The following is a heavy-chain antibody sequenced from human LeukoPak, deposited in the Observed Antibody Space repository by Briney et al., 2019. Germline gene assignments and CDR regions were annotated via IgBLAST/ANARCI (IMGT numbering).Heavy chain of an antibody. CDR2: ISWNSGSI. D-gene: IGHD3-9*01. J-gene: IGHJ5*02. V-gene: IGHV3-9*01. Sequence: GGSLRLSCAASGFTFDDYAMHWVRQAPGKGLEWVSGISWNSGSIGYADSVKGRFTISRDNAKNSLYLQMNSLRAEDTAVYYCARALDYDILTGYNWFDPWGQGTLVTVSS. CDR3: ARALDYDILTGYNWFDP. CDR1: GFTFDDYA.